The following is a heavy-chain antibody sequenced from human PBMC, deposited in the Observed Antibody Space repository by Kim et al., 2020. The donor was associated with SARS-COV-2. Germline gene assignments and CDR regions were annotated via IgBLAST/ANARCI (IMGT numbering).Heavy chain of an antibody. CDR3: ARDPVTMD. Sequence: GGSLRLSCAASGFTFSDYWISWVRQAPGKGLEWVGNIKPDGSETHYVESMEGQFTISRDNAKNSVYLQLNNLRVEDTAIYYCARDPVTMDWGQGTLVTVSS. J-gene: IGHJ4*02. D-gene: IGHD2-21*02. CDR1: GFTFSDYW. V-gene: IGHV3-7*01. CDR2: IKPDGSET.